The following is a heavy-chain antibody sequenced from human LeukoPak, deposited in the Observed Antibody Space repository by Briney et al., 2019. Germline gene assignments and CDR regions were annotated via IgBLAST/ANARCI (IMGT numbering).Heavy chain of an antibody. D-gene: IGHD3-16*01. CDR1: GFTFSSNW. CDR2: VNTDGSAT. Sequence: GGSLRLSCAASGFTFSSNWMHWVRHAPGKGLVWVSYVNTDGSATTYADSVKGRFTISRDNAKNTLYLQMNSLRAEDTAVYYCARGGQGAVDYWGQGTLVTVSS. J-gene: IGHJ4*02. CDR3: ARGGQGAVDY. V-gene: IGHV3-74*01.